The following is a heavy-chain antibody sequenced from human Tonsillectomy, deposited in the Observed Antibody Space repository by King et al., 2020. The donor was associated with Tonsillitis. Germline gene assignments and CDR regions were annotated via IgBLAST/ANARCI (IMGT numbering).Heavy chain of an antibody. V-gene: IGHV3-23*04. J-gene: IGHJ4*02. CDR3: AKVWSASERRCVFDY. CDR2: ISGSGGST. D-gene: IGHD1-1*01. CDR1: GFTFSSYA. Sequence: VQLVESGGGLVQPGGSLRLSCAASGFTFSSYAMSWVRQAPGKGLEWVSAISGSGGSTYYADSVKGRFTISRDNSKNTLYLEMNSLRAEDTAVYYCAKVWSASERRCVFDYWAREPWSPSPQ.